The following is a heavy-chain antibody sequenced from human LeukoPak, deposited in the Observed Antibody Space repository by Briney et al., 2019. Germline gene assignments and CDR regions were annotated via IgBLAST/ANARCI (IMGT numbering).Heavy chain of an antibody. J-gene: IGHJ6*02. V-gene: IGHV1-18*01. CDR1: GYTFTSYG. Sequence: ASVKVSCKASGYTFTSYGISWVRQAPGQGLEWMGWISAYNGNTNYAQKLQGRVTMTTDTSTSTAYMELRSLRSDDTAVYYCARHPPRRNPFYYYYYGMDVWGQGTTVTVSS. D-gene: IGHD1-14*01. CDR3: ARHPPRRNPFYYYYYGMDV. CDR2: ISAYNGNT.